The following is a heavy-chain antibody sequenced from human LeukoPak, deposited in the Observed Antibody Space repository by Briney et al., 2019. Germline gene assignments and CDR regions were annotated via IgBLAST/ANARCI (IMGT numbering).Heavy chain of an antibody. V-gene: IGHV3-48*01. CDR3: ARGLQQLVRGFNYYFMDV. Sequence: PGGSLRLSCAASGFTFSSYVMSWVRQAPGKGLEWVSYITSSSSSIYYADSVRGRFTISRDNAENSLYLQMNSLRAEDTAVYYCARGLQQLVRGFNYYFMDVWGKGTTVTVSS. D-gene: IGHD6-13*01. CDR1: GFTFSSYV. CDR2: ITSSSSSI. J-gene: IGHJ6*03.